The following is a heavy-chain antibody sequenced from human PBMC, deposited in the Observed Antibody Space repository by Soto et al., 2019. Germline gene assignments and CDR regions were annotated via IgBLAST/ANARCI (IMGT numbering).Heavy chain of an antibody. D-gene: IGHD3-3*01. J-gene: IGHJ6*02. V-gene: IGHV4-38-2*02. CDR1: GYSISSGYY. Sequence: PSETLSLICAVSGYSISSGYYWGWIRQPPGKGLEWIGSIYHSGSTYYNPSLKSRVTISVDTSKNQFSLKLSSVTAADTAVYYCARDLYYDFWSGPPYYYYGMDVWGQGTTVTVSS. CDR3: ARDLYYDFWSGPPYYYYGMDV. CDR2: IYHSGST.